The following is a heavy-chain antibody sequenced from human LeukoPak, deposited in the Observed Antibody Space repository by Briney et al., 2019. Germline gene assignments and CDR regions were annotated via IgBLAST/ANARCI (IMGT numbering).Heavy chain of an antibody. V-gene: IGHV3-30-3*01. D-gene: IGHD3-22*01. J-gene: IGHJ4*02. CDR2: ISYDGSNK. CDR1: GFTFSSYA. CDR3: ARDIFPGYYDSSGPQSY. Sequence: GGSLRLSCAASGFTFSSYAMHWVRQAPGKGLEWVAVISYDGSNKYYADSVKGRFTISRDNSKNTLYLQMNSLRAEDTAVHYCARDIFPGYYDSSGPQSYWGQGTLVTVSS.